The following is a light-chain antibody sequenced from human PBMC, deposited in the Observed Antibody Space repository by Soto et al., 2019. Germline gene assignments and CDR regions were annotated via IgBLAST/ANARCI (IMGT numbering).Light chain of an antibody. V-gene: IGLV2-8*01. CDR2: EVS. CDR1: SSDVGGYNY. J-gene: IGLJ2*01. CDR3: SSYGGSNPVV. Sequence: QSVITQPTSSSGSPGQSVTISCTGTSSDVGGYNYVSWYQQHPGKAPKLMIYEVSKRPSGVPDRLSGSKSGNTASLTVSGLQAEDEADYYCSSYGGSNPVVFGGGTKLTVL.